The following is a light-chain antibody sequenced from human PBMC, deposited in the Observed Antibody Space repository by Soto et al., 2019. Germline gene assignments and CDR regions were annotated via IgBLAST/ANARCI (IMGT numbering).Light chain of an antibody. J-gene: IGKJ5*01. Sequence: FTHSPGTPFLSPRGKGTPSLRAPQGVGNKYLAWYQQRPGQAPSLLIYAASSRATGVPDRFSGSGSGTDFTLTISRLEPEAFAVYYYQQYTNAHGITFGQGTRLEIK. CDR1: QGVGNKY. CDR2: AAS. V-gene: IGKV3-20*01. CDR3: QQYTNAHGIT.